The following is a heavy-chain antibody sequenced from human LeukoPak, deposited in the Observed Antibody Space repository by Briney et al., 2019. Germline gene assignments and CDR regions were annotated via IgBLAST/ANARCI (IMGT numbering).Heavy chain of an antibody. D-gene: IGHD6-13*01. CDR3: ACSEGYSSSWFDY. CDR2: INHSGST. V-gene: IGHV4-34*01. CDR1: GGSFSGYY. Sequence: SSETLSLTCAVYGGSFSGYYWSWIRQPPGKGLEWIGEINHSGSTNYNPSLKGRVTISVDTSKNQFSLKLSSVTAADTAVYYCACSEGYSSSWFDYWGQGTLVTVSS. J-gene: IGHJ5*01.